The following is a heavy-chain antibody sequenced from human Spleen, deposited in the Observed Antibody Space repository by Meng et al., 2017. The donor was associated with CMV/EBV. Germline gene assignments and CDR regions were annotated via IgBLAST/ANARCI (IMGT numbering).Heavy chain of an antibody. Sequence: GGSLRLSCAASGFTFSSYSMNWVRQAPGKGLEWVSSISSSSSYIYYADSVKGRFTISRDNSKNTLYLQMNSLRAEDTAVYYCAKDGLEPVTIGGENFYGMDVWGQGTTVTVSS. V-gene: IGHV3-21*04. CDR1: GFTFSSYS. D-gene: IGHD2-2*02. CDR2: ISSSSSYI. CDR3: AKDGLEPVTIGGENFYGMDV. J-gene: IGHJ6*02.